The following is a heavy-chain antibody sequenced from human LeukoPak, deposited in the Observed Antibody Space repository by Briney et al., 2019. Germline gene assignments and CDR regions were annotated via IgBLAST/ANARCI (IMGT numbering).Heavy chain of an antibody. CDR2: ISCSSSYI. V-gene: IGHV3-21*01. CDR1: RFTFTTYS. D-gene: IGHD2-15*01. J-gene: IGHJ4*02. CDR3: ARDMTSGGPFDY. Sequence: PGGSLGLSCAASRFTFTTYSMNWVRQAPGKGLEWVSSISCSSSYIYYADSVKGRFTISRDNAKNSLYLQMNSLRAEDTAVYYCARDMTSGGPFDYWGQGTLVTVSS.